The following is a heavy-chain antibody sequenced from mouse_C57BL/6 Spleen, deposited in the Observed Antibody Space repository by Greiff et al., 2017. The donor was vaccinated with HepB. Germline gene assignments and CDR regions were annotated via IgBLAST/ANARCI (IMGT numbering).Heavy chain of an antibody. Sequence: VKLQQSGAELARPGASVKLSCKASGYTFTSYGISWVKQRTGQGLEWIGEIYPRSGNTYYNEKFKGKATLTADKSSSTAYMELRSLTSEDSAVYFCASPHYYGSRDYAMDYWGQGTSVTVSS. V-gene: IGHV1-81*01. CDR3: ASPHYYGSRDYAMDY. J-gene: IGHJ4*01. CDR1: GYTFTSYG. D-gene: IGHD1-1*01. CDR2: IYPRSGNT.